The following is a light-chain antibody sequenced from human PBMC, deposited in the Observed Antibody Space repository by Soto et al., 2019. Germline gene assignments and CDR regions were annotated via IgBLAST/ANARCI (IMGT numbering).Light chain of an antibody. J-gene: IGLJ1*01. CDR3: CSYAGSYKGYV. V-gene: IGLV2-11*01. CDR1: SSDVGGYNY. Sequence: SALTQLRSVSGSPGQSVTISCTGTSSDVGGYNYVSWYQQHPGKAPKLMIYDVSKRPSGVPDRFSGSKSGNTASLTISGLQAEDEADYYCCSYAGSYKGYVFGTGTKVTVL. CDR2: DVS.